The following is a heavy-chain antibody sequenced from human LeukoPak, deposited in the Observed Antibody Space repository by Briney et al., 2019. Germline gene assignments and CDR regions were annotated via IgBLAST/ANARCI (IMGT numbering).Heavy chain of an antibody. CDR2: LSGSGGNT. CDR3: AKVASIGVAGRLDF. V-gene: IGHV3-23*01. D-gene: IGHD3-3*01. Sequence: GGSLRLSCAASGFTFSSHGMSWVRQAPGKGLEWVSALSGSGGNTYFADSVKGRFTISRDNSKNTLYLQMNSLRVEDTAMYYCAKVASIGVAGRLDFWGQGTLVTVSS. CDR1: GFTFSSHG. J-gene: IGHJ4*02.